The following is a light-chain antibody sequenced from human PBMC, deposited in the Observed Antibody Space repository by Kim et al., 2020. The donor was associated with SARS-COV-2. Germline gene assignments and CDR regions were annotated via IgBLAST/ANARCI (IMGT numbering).Light chain of an antibody. J-gene: IGLJ3*02. CDR2: TNN. V-gene: IGLV1-44*01. Sequence: GQRVSLSCSGGSSNIGRFPVNWYQRLPGAAPKLLIDTNNVRPSGVPDRFSGSKSGTTASLVIRGLQSEDEADYYCEAWDDSLNGPVFGGGTKVTVL. CDR1: SSNIGRFP. CDR3: EAWDDSLNGPV.